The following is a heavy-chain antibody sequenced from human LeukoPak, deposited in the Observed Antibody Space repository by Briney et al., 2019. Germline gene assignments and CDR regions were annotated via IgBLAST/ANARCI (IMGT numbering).Heavy chain of an antibody. Sequence: SETLSLTCTVSGGSISSYYWSWIRQPPGKGLEWIGYIYYSGSTNYNPSLKSRVTISVDTSKNQFSLKRSSVTAADTAVYYCARHMPYGDYGSVDAFDIWGQGTMVTVSS. V-gene: IGHV4-59*08. CDR3: ARHMPYGDYGSVDAFDI. D-gene: IGHD4-17*01. CDR1: GGSISSYY. J-gene: IGHJ3*02. CDR2: IYYSGST.